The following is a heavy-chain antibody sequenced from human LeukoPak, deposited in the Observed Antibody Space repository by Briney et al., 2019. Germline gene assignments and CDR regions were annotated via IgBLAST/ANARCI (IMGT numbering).Heavy chain of an antibody. Sequence: GGSLRLSCAASGFTFSSYAMHWVRQAPGKGLEWVAVISYDGSNKYYADSVKGRFTISRDNSKNTLYLQMNSLRAEDTAVYYCAKERVVLRFLEWLFALDGMDVWGQGTTVTVSS. J-gene: IGHJ6*02. CDR2: ISYDGSNK. CDR3: AKERVVLRFLEWLFALDGMDV. D-gene: IGHD3-3*01. CDR1: GFTFSSYA. V-gene: IGHV3-30*04.